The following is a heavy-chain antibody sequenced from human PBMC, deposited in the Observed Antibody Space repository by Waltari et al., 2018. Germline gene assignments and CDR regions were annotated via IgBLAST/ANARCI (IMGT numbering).Heavy chain of an antibody. CDR1: GASISDNDYY. CDR2: IFHIGGG. D-gene: IGHD4-17*01. CDR3: ARRLREGAPYNWFDP. Sequence: QVHLQESGPGLVTPSETLSLTCTVSGASISDNDYYWDWIRQRPGKGLEWIGDIFHIGGGYYNPSLESRISISVDTSKRQFSLKLSSVTAADTAVYYCARRLREGAPYNWFDPWGRGTLVTVSS. J-gene: IGHJ5*02. V-gene: IGHV4-31*03.